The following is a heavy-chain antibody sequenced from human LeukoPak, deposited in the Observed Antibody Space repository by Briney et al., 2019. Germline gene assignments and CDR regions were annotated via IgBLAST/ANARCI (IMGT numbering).Heavy chain of an antibody. CDR1: GFTFSDYY. CDR3: ARYDILTGYYKEGVFDY. J-gene: IGHJ4*02. V-gene: IGHV3-11*04. D-gene: IGHD3-9*01. Sequence: GESLRLSCAASGFTFSDYYMSWIRQAPGKGLEWVSYISSSGSTIYYADSVKGRFTISRDNAKNSLYLQMNSLRAEDTAVYYCARYDILTGYYKEGVFDYWGQGTLVTVSS. CDR2: ISSSGSTI.